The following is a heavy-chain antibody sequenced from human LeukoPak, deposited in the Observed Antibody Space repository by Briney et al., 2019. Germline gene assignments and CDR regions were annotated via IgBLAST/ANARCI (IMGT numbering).Heavy chain of an antibody. D-gene: IGHD6-19*01. J-gene: IGHJ4*02. CDR2: IYYSGST. CDR3: ARLEYSSGWYVY. Sequence: PSETLSLTCSVSGGSMSRYYWSWIRQPPGKGLEWIGYIYYSGSTNYNPSLKSRVTISVDTSKKEFSLKLSSVTAADTAVYFCARLEYSSGWYVYWGRGTLVTVSS. V-gene: IGHV4-59*01. CDR1: GGSMSRYY.